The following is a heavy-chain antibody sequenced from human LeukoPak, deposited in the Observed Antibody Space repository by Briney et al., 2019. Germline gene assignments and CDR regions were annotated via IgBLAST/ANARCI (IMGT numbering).Heavy chain of an antibody. V-gene: IGHV4-38-2*01. J-gene: IGHJ4*02. CDR1: AYSISSGYY. Sequence: DPSETLSLTCAVSAYSISSGYYWGWIRQPPGKGLEWIGSIHHGGSTYYNPSLKSRITISIDRSKNQFSLKLNSVTAADLAVYYCATNVTYSFDNWGQGTLVTVSS. CDR3: ATNVTYSFDN. CDR2: IHHGGST. D-gene: IGHD2-21*02.